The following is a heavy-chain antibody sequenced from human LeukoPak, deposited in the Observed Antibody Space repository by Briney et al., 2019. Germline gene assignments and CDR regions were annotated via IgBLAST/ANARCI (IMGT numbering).Heavy chain of an antibody. V-gene: IGHV4-31*03. CDR2: FYYSGST. Sequence: SQTLSLTCTVSGGSISSGGYYWRWIRQHPGKGLEWIAYFYYSGSTYYNPSLKSRVTISVVTSKNQFSLKLSSVTAADTAVDYCARGSPMIVVSWGQGTLVTVSS. D-gene: IGHD3-22*01. J-gene: IGHJ5*02. CDR3: ARGSPMIVVS. CDR1: GGSISSGGYY.